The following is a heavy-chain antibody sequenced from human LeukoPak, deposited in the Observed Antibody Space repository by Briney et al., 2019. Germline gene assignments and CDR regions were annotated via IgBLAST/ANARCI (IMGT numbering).Heavy chain of an antibody. CDR1: GFTFDDYA. D-gene: IGHD4-17*01. CDR3: AKDLHDYGDYYFDY. Sequence: GGSLRLSCAASGFTFDDYAMHWVRQAPGKGLEWVSLISWDGGSTYYADSVKGRFTISRDNSKNSLYLQMNSLRAEDTALYYCAKDLHDYGDYYFDYWGQGTLVTVSS. J-gene: IGHJ4*02. V-gene: IGHV3-43D*03. CDR2: ISWDGGST.